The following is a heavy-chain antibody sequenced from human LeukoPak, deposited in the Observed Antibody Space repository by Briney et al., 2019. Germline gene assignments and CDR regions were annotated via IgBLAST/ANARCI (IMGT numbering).Heavy chain of an antibody. V-gene: IGHV5-51*01. CDR1: GYRFTNYW. Sequence: GESLQISCKGSGYRFTNYWIGWVRQMPGKGLEWVGIIYPSDSDARYSPSFQGQVTISADKSINTAYLQWSSLKASDTAMYYCARRNYDILTGYYNDYFDYWGQGTLVTVSS. D-gene: IGHD3-9*01. CDR2: IYPSDSDA. J-gene: IGHJ4*02. CDR3: ARRNYDILTGYYNDYFDY.